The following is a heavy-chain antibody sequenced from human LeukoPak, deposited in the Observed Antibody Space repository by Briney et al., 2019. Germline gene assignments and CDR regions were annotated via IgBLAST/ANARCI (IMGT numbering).Heavy chain of an antibody. J-gene: IGHJ5*02. Sequence: PSETLSLTCSVSGDSFSVYYWSWIRQPPEKGLEWIAYITHGGDSSYNWSLKSRVTISIDTRKKQVSLKVNSVTAADTAVYYCVRQSHGSSVIAWGQGTLVTVSS. D-gene: IGHD6-13*01. CDR2: ITHGGDS. CDR3: VRQSHGSSVIA. V-gene: IGHV4-59*08. CDR1: GDSFSVYY.